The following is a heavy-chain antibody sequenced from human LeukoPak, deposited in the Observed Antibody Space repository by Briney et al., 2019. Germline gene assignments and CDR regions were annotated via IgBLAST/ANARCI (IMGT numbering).Heavy chain of an antibody. CDR1: GFTFSDHY. Sequence: GGSLRLSCAASGFTFSDHYMSWIRQAPGKGLEWVSYISHTGTTVYYADSVKGRFTLSRDNARNSLYLQMNSLRAEDTAVYYCARGHWGLDSWGQGTLVSVSS. V-gene: IGHV3-11*04. J-gene: IGHJ4*02. D-gene: IGHD7-27*01. CDR2: ISHTGTTV. CDR3: ARGHWGLDS.